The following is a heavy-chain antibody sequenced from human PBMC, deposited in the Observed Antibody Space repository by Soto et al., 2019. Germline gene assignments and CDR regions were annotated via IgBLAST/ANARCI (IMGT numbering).Heavy chain of an antibody. CDR1: GGSVSSGTYY. CDR2: VYYTWTT. V-gene: IGHV4-61*01. D-gene: IGHD3-16*02. J-gene: IGHJ4*02. Sequence: QVQLQESGPGLVKPSETLSLTCTVSGGSVSSGTYYWSWIRQPPGKGLEWLGCVYYTWTTSYNTSLKRLVTSSRDTSKNQFSIKMSCVTDADTAVYYCGRSRSRPDYWVQGIMVTVS. CDR3: GRSRSRPDY.